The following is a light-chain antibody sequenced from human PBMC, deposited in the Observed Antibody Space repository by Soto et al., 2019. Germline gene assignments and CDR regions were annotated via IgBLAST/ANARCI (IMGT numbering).Light chain of an antibody. J-gene: IGKJ1*01. CDR2: GAS. CDR1: QTVISNS. Sequence: EIVLTQSPGTLSLSPGEGGTLSCRASQTVISNSLAWYQQKPGQAPRLLIYGASRRATGIPDRFTGSGSGTDFTLTISRLEPEDFAVYYCQQYVSSPWAFGKGTKVDIK. CDR3: QQYVSSPWA. V-gene: IGKV3-20*01.